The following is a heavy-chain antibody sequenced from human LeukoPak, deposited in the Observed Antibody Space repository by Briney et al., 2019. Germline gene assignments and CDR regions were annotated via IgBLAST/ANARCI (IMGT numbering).Heavy chain of an antibody. Sequence: PSETLSLTCTVSGDSISSSTYYWGWIRQPPGKGLEWIGTVYYSGSTYYNPSLKSRVTISVDTSKNQFSLKLSSVTAADTAVYYCARELWFGELLYWFDPWGQGTLVTVSS. J-gene: IGHJ5*02. V-gene: IGHV4-39*07. CDR3: ARELWFGELLYWFDP. CDR2: VYYSGST. CDR1: GDSISSSTYY. D-gene: IGHD3-10*01.